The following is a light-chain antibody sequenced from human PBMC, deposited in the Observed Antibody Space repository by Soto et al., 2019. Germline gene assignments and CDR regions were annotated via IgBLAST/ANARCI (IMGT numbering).Light chain of an antibody. V-gene: IGKV1-27*01. CDR1: RGVGNS. CDR3: QKYDSAPFI. J-gene: IGKJ3*01. CDR2: GAS. Sequence: DVPMTQSPSSLYASVGDRVTITCRASRGVGNSLAWYQQKPGKVPTLLIYGASTLESGVPSRFSGSGSGTFFTLIINSLQPDDVATYYCQKYDSAPFIFGPGSKVNLK.